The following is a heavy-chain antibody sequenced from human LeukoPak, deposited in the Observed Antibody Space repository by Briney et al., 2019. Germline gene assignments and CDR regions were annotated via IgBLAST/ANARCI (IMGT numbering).Heavy chain of an antibody. D-gene: IGHD5-12*01. CDR3: ATSGYSGYGIDY. V-gene: IGHV3-30*04. Sequence: GGSLRLSCAASGFTFSSYAMHWVRQAPGKGLEWVAVISYDGSNKYYADSVKGRFTISRDNSKNTLYLQMNSLRVEDTAVYYCATSGYSGYGIDYWGQGTLVAVS. CDR1: GFTFSSYA. CDR2: ISYDGSNK. J-gene: IGHJ4*02.